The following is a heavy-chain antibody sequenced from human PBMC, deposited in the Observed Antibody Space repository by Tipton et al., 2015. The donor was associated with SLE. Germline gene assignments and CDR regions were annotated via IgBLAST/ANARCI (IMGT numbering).Heavy chain of an antibody. CDR2: FYYSGST. Sequence: TLSLTCTVSGGSISSYYWSWIRQPPGKGLEWIGYFYYSGSTNYNPSLESRVTISVDTSKNQFSLKLSSVTAADTAVYYCARDPGSYAFDIWGQGTMVTVSS. CDR3: ARDPGSYAFDI. V-gene: IGHV4-59*01. J-gene: IGHJ3*02. D-gene: IGHD3-10*01. CDR1: GGSISSYY.